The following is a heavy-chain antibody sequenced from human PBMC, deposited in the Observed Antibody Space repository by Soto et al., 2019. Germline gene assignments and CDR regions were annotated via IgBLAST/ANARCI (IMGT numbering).Heavy chain of an antibody. CDR2: MFYSGLT. Sequence: SETLSLTCSVSGYSVTSSDYFWAWIRRPPGKGLEWIGSMFYSGLTYYNPSLKSRVTLSVDTSKNQFSVRLNSVTAADTAVYYCAPLSVSLSGPYGIHVWGQGTTVTVSS. CDR1: GYSVTSSDYF. V-gene: IGHV4-39*01. D-gene: IGHD2-15*01. J-gene: IGHJ6*02. CDR3: APLSVSLSGPYGIHV.